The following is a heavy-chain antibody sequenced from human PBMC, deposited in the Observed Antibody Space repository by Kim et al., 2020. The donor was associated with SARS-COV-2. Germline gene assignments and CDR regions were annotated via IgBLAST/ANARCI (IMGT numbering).Heavy chain of an antibody. CDR2: IRSKAYGGTT. CDR1: GFTFGDYA. D-gene: IGHD5-18*01. Sequence: SLRLSCTASGFTFGDYAMSWFRQAPGKGLEWVGFIRSKAYGGTTEYAASVKGRFTISRDDSKSIAYLQMNSLKTEDTAVYYCTRDREWIQLWLAVENYFDYWGQGTLVTVSS. J-gene: IGHJ4*02. CDR3: TRDREWIQLWLAVENYFDY. V-gene: IGHV3-49*03.